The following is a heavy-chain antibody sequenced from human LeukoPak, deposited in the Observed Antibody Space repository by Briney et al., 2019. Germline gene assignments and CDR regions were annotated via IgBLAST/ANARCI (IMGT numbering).Heavy chain of an antibody. CDR3: ARDKRGHHY. CDR1: GFSFNSYW. V-gene: IGHV3-7*01. CDR2: IKEDGSEK. Sequence: PGGSLRLSCAASGFSFNSYWMTWVRQAPGKGPEWVANIKEDGSEKNYVDSVEGRFTISRDNAKNSLFLQMNSLRAEDTAVYYCARDKRGHHYWGQGTLVTVSS. D-gene: IGHD2-15*01. J-gene: IGHJ4*02.